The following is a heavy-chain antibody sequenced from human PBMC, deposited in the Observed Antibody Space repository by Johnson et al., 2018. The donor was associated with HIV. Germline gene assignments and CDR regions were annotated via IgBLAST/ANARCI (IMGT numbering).Heavy chain of an antibody. CDR2: ISGSGGST. D-gene: IGHD3-10*01. CDR1: GFTFSRYA. CDR3: AKDRLFGSGAPPHAFDI. J-gene: IGHJ3*02. Sequence: VQLVESGGGVVQPGRSLRLSCAASGFTFSRYAMHWVRQAPGKGLEWVSAISGSGGSTYYADSVKGRFTISRDNSKNTLYLQMNSLRAEDTAVYYCAKDRLFGSGAPPHAFDIWGQGTMVTVSS. V-gene: IGHV3-23*04.